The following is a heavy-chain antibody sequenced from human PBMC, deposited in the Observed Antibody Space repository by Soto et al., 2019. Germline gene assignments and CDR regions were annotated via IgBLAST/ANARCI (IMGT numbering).Heavy chain of an antibody. J-gene: IGHJ4*02. CDR2: INPNSGGT. Sequence: ASVKVSCKASGYTFTGYYMHWVRQAPGQGLEWMGWINPNSGGTNYAQKFQGWVTMTRDTSISTAYMELSRLRSDDTAVYYCARSHTDFWSGYYNTTMYYFDYRGQGTLVTVSS. CDR3: ARSHTDFWSGYYNTTMYYFDY. V-gene: IGHV1-2*04. CDR1: GYTFTGYY. D-gene: IGHD3-3*01.